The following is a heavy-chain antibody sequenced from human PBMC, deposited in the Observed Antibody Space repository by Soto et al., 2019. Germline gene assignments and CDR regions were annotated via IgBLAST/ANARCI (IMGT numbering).Heavy chain of an antibody. V-gene: IGHV3-7*03. J-gene: IGHJ4*02. D-gene: IGHD1-26*01. CDR2: IKQDGSET. Sequence: EVQLVESGGNLVQPWGSLRLSCAASGFTLSNYWMSWVRQAPGKGLEWVATIKQDGSETYYVDSVKGRFTISRDNAKNSFFLQMNSLRAEDTAVYYCARDREWEPSQEGFGFWGQGTLVTVSS. CDR1: GFTLSNYW. CDR3: ARDREWEPSQEGFGF.